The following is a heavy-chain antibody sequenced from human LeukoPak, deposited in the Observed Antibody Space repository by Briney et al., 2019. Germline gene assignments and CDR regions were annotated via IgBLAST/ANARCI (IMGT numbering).Heavy chain of an antibody. V-gene: IGHV1-2*02. Sequence: ASVKVSCKASGYTFTGYYLHWVRQAPGQVLEWMGWINCNSGGTNYAQKFQGRVTMTRDTSISTVYMELSRLIFDDTAVYYCARDKATVTTPYFDYWGQGTQVTVSS. J-gene: IGHJ4*02. CDR3: ARDKATVTTPYFDY. CDR1: GYTFTGYY. D-gene: IGHD4-17*01. CDR2: INCNSGGT.